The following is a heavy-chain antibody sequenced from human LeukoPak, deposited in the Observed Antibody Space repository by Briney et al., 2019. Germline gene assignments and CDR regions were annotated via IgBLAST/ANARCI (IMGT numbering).Heavy chain of an antibody. D-gene: IGHD6-13*01. V-gene: IGHV3-30-3*01. J-gene: IGHJ4*02. CDR1: GFTFSSYA. CDR3: ARNWEAYSSTWNPLDY. CDR2: ISYDGSNK. Sequence: GGSLRLSCEASGFTFSSYAMHWVRQAPGKGLEWVALISYDGSNKNYADSVKGRFTVSRDNSKNTLSLQMNSLRAEDTAVYYCARNWEAYSSTWNPLDYWGQGTLVTVSS.